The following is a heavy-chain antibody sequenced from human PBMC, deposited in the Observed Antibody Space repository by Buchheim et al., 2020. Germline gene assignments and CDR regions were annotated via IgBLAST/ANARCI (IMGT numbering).Heavy chain of an antibody. CDR2: IWYDGSNK. D-gene: IGHD1-26*01. V-gene: IGHV3-33*01. CDR3: AREWGATGNPFDY. J-gene: IGHJ4*02. Sequence: QVQLVESGGGVVQPGRSLRLSCAASGFTFSSYGMHWVRQAPGKGLEWVAFIWYDGSNKYYADSVKGRFTISRDNSKNTLYLQMNSLRAEDTAVYYCAREWGATGNPFDYWGQGTL. CDR1: GFTFSSYG.